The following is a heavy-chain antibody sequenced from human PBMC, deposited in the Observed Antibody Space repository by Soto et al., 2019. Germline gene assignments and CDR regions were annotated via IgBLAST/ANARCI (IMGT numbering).Heavy chain of an antibody. CDR2: INPRGGSA. V-gene: IGHV1-46*01. Sequence: QVQLVQSGAEVKKPGASVTVSCKASGYTFSNYYLHWVRQAPGQGLEWMGMINPRGGSASYGQKCKGRVTMNRDTSTSTVYIDLSSLRSEDTADYYCARDRRYCSMTNCYSFLRPDYWGQGTLVTVST. J-gene: IGHJ4*02. CDR3: ARDRRYCSMTNCYSFLRPDY. D-gene: IGHD2-2*01. CDR1: GYTFSNYY.